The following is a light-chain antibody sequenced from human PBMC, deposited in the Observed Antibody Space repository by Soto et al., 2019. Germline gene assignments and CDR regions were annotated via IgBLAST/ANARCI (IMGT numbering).Light chain of an antibody. CDR3: RHYYNWPRT. V-gene: IGKV3-15*01. J-gene: IGKJ1*01. Sequence: EIVMTQSPSSLSVSLGERATIYCRASENVGSKLAWYHHKPGQAPRFLMYGASTRAAGVPARFSGSGSGTAFTLTISSLQYEDFAVYYCRHYYNWPRTFGQGTKVDIK. CDR1: ENVGSK. CDR2: GAS.